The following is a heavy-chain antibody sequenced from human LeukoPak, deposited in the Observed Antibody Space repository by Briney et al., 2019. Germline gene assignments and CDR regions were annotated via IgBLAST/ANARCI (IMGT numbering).Heavy chain of an antibody. CDR3: AKDLEVKDRSGPTP. J-gene: IGHJ5*02. CDR1: GFTFSSYA. Sequence: QPGGSLRLSCAASGFTFSSYAMSWVRQAPGKGLEWVSAISGSGGSTYYADSVKGRFTISRDDSKNTLYLQMNSLRAEDTAVYYCAKDLEVKDRSGPTPWGQGTLVTVSS. V-gene: IGHV3-23*01. CDR2: ISGSGGST.